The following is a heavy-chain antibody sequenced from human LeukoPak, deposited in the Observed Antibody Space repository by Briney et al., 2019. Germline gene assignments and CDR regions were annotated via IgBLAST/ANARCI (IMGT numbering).Heavy chain of an antibody. CDR3: ARGPSNGWFDP. D-gene: IGHD2-8*01. J-gene: IGHJ5*02. CDR2: SYTSGST. CDR1: GGSISRYY. Sequence: SETLSLTCTVSGGSISRYYWSWIRQPAGKGLEWIGRSYTSGSTNYNPSLKSRVTMSVDTCKNQFSLKLSSVTAADTAVYYCARGPSNGWFDPWGQGTLVTVSS. V-gene: IGHV4-4*07.